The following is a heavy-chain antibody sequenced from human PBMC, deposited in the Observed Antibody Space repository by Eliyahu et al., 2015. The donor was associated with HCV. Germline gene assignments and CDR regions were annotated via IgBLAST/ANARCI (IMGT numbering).Heavy chain of an antibody. J-gene: IGHJ4*02. CDR3: ARDVPVAAADY. D-gene: IGHD6-19*01. CDR2: INSGGTNI. CDR1: GFTFSNYD. Sequence: EVQLVESGGGLVQPGGSXXXSCAASGFTFSNYDMXWVRQAPGKGLEWVSYINSGGTNIYYADSVRGRFTISRDNAEKSLYLQMNSLRDEDTAVYFCARDVPVAAADYWGQGTLVTVSS. V-gene: IGHV3-48*02.